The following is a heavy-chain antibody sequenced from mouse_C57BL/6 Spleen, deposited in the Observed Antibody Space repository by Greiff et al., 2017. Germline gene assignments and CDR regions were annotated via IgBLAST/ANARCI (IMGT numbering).Heavy chain of an antibody. CDR3: AREFITTVHFDY. CDR1: GYTFTSYW. D-gene: IGHD1-1*01. J-gene: IGHJ2*01. CDR2: IYPGSGST. V-gene: IGHV1-55*01. Sequence: QVQLKQPGAELVKPGASVKMSCKASGYTFTSYWITWVKQRPGQGLEWIGDIYPGSGSTNYNEKFKSKATLTVDPSSSTAYMQLSSLTSEDSAVYYCAREFITTVHFDYWGQGTTLTVSS.